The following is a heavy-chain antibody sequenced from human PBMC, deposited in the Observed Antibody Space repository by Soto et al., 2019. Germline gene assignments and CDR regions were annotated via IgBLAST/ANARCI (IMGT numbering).Heavy chain of an antibody. CDR2: IYYSGST. CDR3: ARRRGDGYNWFDP. Sequence: PSETLSLTCTVSGGSISSSGYYWGWIRQPPGKGLEWIGTIYYSGSTYYNPSLKSRVTISVDTSKNQFSLKLSSVTAADTALYYCARRRGDGYNWFDPWGQGTLVTVSS. J-gene: IGHJ5*02. CDR1: GGSISSSGYY. V-gene: IGHV4-39*01. D-gene: IGHD3-10*01.